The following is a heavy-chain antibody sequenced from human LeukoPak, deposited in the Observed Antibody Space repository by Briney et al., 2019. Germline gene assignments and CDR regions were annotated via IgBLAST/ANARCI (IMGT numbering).Heavy chain of an antibody. D-gene: IGHD6-19*01. CDR1: EFTFDSYV. Sequence: PGGSLRLSCAAPEFTFDSYVMTPGPQAPGMGLEWVSAISGSGANTYYANSVKGRFTISRDNSKSTLFLQMDSLRAEDTAIYYCAKTSVSSGWPELFDFWGQGTLVTVSS. V-gene: IGHV3-23*01. CDR3: AKTSVSSGWPELFDF. J-gene: IGHJ4*02. CDR2: ISGSGANT.